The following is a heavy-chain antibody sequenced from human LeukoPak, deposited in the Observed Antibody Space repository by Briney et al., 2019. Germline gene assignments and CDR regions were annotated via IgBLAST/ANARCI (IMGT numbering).Heavy chain of an antibody. CDR2: ISASGGST. V-gene: IGHV3-23*01. J-gene: IGHJ4*02. CDR3: AKDVSSGNLYYFDY. CDR1: GFTFSSYA. D-gene: IGHD6-19*01. Sequence: GGSLRLSCAASGFTFSSYAMSWVRQAPGKGLEWVSAISASGGSTYYADSVKGRFTISRDNSKNTLYLQMNSLRAEDTAVYYCAKDVSSGNLYYFDYWGQGTLVTVSS.